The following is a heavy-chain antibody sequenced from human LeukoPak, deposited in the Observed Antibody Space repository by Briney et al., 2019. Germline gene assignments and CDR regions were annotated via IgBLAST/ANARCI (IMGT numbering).Heavy chain of an antibody. CDR2: IYYSGST. CDR1: GGSISSSSYY. V-gene: IGHV4-39*01. CDR3: ARREYYYDSSGYSLNFDY. D-gene: IGHD3-22*01. Sequence: SETLSLTCTVSGGSISSSSYYWGWIRQLPGKGLEWIGSIYYSGSTYYNPSLKSRDTISVDTSKNQFSLKLSSVTAADTAVYYCARREYYYDSSGYSLNFDYWGQGTLVTVSS. J-gene: IGHJ4*02.